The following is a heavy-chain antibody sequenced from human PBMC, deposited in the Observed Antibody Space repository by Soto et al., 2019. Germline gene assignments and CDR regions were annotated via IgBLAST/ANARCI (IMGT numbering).Heavy chain of an antibody. CDR2: IIPIFGTA. V-gene: IGHV1-69*13. D-gene: IGHD3-22*01. CDR1: GGTFSSYS. J-gene: IGHJ4*02. CDR3: ARGSPPQYYYDSSGYYFDY. Sequence: ASVKVSCKASGGTFSSYSISWVLQAPGQGLEWMGGIIPIFGTANYAQKFQGRVTITADESTSTAYMELSSLRSEDTAVYYCARGSPPQYYYDSSGYYFDYWGQGTLVTVSS.